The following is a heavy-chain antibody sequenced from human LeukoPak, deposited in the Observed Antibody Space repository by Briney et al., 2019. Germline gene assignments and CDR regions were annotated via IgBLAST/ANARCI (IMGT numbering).Heavy chain of an antibody. CDR1: GFTFSSYS. CDR2: ISSSSSYI. J-gene: IGHJ4*02. D-gene: IGHD2-2*01. V-gene: IGHV3-21*01. CDR3: ARCPRGGKSTSCLDY. Sequence: GGSLRLSCAASGFTFSSYSMNWVRQAPGKGLEWVSSISSSSSYIYYADSVKGRFTISRDNAKNSLYLQMNSPRAEDTAVYYCARCPRGGKSTSCLDYWGQGTLVTVSS.